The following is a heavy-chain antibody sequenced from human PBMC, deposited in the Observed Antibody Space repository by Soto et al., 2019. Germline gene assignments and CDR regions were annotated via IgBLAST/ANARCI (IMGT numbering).Heavy chain of an antibody. CDR3: ARDVRLRYFDWLLQGGFDY. D-gene: IGHD3-9*01. CDR2: ISAYNGNT. CDR1: GYTFTSYG. Sequence: QVQLVQSGAEVKKPGASVKVSCKASGYTFTSYGISWVRQAPGQGLEWMGWISAYNGNTNYAQKLQGRVTMTTDTSTSTAYMELRSLRSDDTAVYYCARDVRLRYFDWLLQGGFDYWGQGTLVTVSS. V-gene: IGHV1-18*01. J-gene: IGHJ4*02.